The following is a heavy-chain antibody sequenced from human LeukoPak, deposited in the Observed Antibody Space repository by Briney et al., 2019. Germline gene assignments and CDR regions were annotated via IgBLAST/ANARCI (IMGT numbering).Heavy chain of an antibody. Sequence: SETLSLTCTVSGGSISSYYWSWIRQPPGKGLEWIGYIYYSGSTNYNPSLKSRVTISVDTSKNQFSLKLSSVTAADTAVYYCARDSGGIQLWFWIPYYYDSTREWGFDYWGQGTLVTVSS. CDR2: IYYSGST. CDR3: ARDSGGIQLWFWIPYYYDSTREWGFDY. J-gene: IGHJ4*02. D-gene: IGHD3-22*01. CDR1: GGSISSYY. V-gene: IGHV4-59*01.